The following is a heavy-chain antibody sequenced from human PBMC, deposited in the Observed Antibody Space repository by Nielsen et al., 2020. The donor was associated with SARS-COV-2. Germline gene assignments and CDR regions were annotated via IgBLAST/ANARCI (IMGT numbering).Heavy chain of an antibody. V-gene: IGHV3-9*01. CDR1: GFTFDDYA. CDR2: ISWNSVNI. D-gene: IGHD4-17*01. Sequence: SLKISCVGSGFTFDDYAMHWVRQAPGKGLEWVSGISWNSVNIDYADSVKGRFTISRDNAKSSLYLQMNSLRAEDTAFYYRAKVYGDYVGFFDVWGRGTLVTVSS. CDR3: AKVYGDYVGFFDV. J-gene: IGHJ2*01.